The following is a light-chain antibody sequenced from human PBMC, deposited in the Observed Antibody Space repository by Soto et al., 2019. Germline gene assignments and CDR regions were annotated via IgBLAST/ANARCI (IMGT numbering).Light chain of an antibody. CDR2: GAS. V-gene: IGKV3-20*01. CDR3: QHYGRSAYT. J-gene: IGKJ2*01. CDR1: QSVSSNY. Sequence: EIVLTQSPGTLSLSPGERATLSCRASQSVSSNYLAWYQQKPGQAPRLLIYGASSRATGIPDRFSGSGSGTDFTLTISRLEPEDFAVYYCQHYGRSAYTLGRGTTLEIK.